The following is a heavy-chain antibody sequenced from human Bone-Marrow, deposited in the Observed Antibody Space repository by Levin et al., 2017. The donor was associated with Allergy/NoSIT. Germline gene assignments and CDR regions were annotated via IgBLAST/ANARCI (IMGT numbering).Heavy chain of an antibody. CDR3: ASPFLGSFGDAFDL. V-gene: IGHV5-10-1*01. CDR1: GSPFPNPW. Sequence: SFPSSGSPFPNPWISWVRQTPGTGLEWMGRIDPSDSFTNYSPSFQGRVFISSDNSITTAYLQWTSLTASDTGIYFCASPFLGSFGDAFDLWGQGTMVTVSS. CDR2: IDPSDSFT. J-gene: IGHJ3*01. D-gene: IGHD3-10*01.